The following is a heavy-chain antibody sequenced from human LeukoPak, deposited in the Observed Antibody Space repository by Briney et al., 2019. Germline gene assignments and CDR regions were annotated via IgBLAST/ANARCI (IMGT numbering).Heavy chain of an antibody. CDR3: ARDARYDFWSGYYSEELDY. J-gene: IGHJ4*02. CDR2: IKQDGSEK. V-gene: IGHV3-7*01. Sequence: GGSLRLSCAASGFTFSSYWMSWVRQAQGKGLEWVANIKQDGSEKYYVDSVKGRFTISRDNAKNSLYLQMNSLRAEDTAVYYCARDARYDFWSGYYSEELDYWGQGTLVTVSS. D-gene: IGHD3-3*01. CDR1: GFTFSSYW.